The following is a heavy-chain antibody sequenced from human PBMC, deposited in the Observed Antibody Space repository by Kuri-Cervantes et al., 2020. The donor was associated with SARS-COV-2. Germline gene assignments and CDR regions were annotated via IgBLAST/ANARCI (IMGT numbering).Heavy chain of an antibody. CDR3: ARAPGRDCSSTSCYRVPDYYYMDV. V-gene: IGHV4-38-2*02. CDR2: IYHSGST. J-gene: IGHJ6*03. Sequence: GSLRLSCTVSGYSISSGYYWGWIRQPPGKGLEWIGSIYHSGSTYYNPSLKSRVTISVDRSKNQFSLKLSSVTAADTAVYYCARAPGRDCSSTSCYRVPDYYYMDVWGKGTTVTVSS. CDR1: GYSISSGYY. D-gene: IGHD2-2*01.